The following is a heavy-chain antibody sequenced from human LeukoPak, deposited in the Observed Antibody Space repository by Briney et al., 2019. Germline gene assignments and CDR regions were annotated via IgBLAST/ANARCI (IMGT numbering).Heavy chain of an antibody. V-gene: IGHV1-69*01. J-gene: IGHJ4*02. CDR3: ARTPCSSTSCHMYYFDY. CDR2: IIPIFGTA. D-gene: IGHD2-2*02. Sequence: SVKVSCKASGGTFSSYAISWVRQAPGQGLEWMGGIIPIFGTANYAQKFQGRVTITADESTSTAYMELSSLRSEDTAVYYCARTPCSSTSCHMYYFDYWGQGTLVAVSS. CDR1: GGTFSSYA.